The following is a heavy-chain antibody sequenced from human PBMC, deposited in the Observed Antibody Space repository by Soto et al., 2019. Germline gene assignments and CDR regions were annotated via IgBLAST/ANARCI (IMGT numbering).Heavy chain of an antibody. CDR2: ISGSGGST. V-gene: IGHV3-23*01. CDR1: GFTFSSYA. D-gene: IGHD3-16*02. CDR3: ASEPVHLGELSTHDAFDI. J-gene: IGHJ3*02. Sequence: GGSLRLSCAASGFTFSSYAMSWVRQAPGKGLEWVSAISGSGGSTYYADSVKGRFTISRDNSKNTLYLQMNSLRAEDTAVYYCASEPVHLGELSTHDAFDIWGQGTMVTVSS.